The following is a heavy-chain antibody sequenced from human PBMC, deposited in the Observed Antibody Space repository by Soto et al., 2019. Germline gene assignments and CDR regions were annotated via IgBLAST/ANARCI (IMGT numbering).Heavy chain of an antibody. CDR1: GFTFSTYA. CDR2: ISGSGAYT. D-gene: IGHD2-2*01. J-gene: IGHJ4*02. V-gene: IGHV3-23*01. CDR3: ARDRHPYSTKYYFDY. Sequence: PVGCLRLSCAASGFTFSTYAMNWVRQPPGKGLEWVSSISGSGAYTYYADSVQGRFTISRDNSKNTLNLQMNSLRAEDTAVYYCARDRHPYSTKYYFDYWGQGTLLTVSS.